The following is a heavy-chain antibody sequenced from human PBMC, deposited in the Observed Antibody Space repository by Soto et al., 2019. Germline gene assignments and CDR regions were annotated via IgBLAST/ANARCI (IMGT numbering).Heavy chain of an antibody. Sequence: GASVKVSCKASGYSFATYAIHWVRQAPGQGLEWMGWINPATGNTEYSDKFQDRVTFTRDTSATTAYMELRGLRSEDTAVYYCARRYTYAGWLEPWGQGTLVTVSS. J-gene: IGHJ5*02. CDR2: INPATGNT. CDR1: GYSFATYA. V-gene: IGHV1-3*01. CDR3: ARRYTYAGWLEP. D-gene: IGHD1-1*01.